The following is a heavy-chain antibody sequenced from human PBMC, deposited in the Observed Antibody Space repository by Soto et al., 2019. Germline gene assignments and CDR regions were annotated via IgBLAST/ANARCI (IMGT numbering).Heavy chain of an antibody. J-gene: IGHJ4*02. Sequence: GASVKVSCKASGYSFDRYGISWVRQAPGQGPEWMGWISADNGDTRFSQKVQGRLTLTTDTSTNTAYMDLRSLSSDDTAVYYCARDRSYYYETSGYPFDYWGQGTQVTVSS. CDR1: GYSFDRYG. CDR2: ISADNGDT. V-gene: IGHV1-18*01. CDR3: ARDRSYYYETSGYPFDY. D-gene: IGHD3-22*01.